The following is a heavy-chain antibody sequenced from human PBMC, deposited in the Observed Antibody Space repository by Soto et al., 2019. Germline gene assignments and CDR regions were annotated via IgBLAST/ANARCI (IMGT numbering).Heavy chain of an antibody. D-gene: IGHD2-21*02. CDR3: ARGQRGDHDL. Sequence: GGSLRLSFVASGFTFSNYAVTWVRQPPGKGLEWVSAISAGATSTYYADSVKGRFTISRDNSRSTVYVQMNSLRVEDTAVYYCARGQRGDHDLWGQGTLVTVSS. CDR2: ISAGATST. V-gene: IGHV3-23*01. J-gene: IGHJ5*02. CDR1: GFTFSNYA.